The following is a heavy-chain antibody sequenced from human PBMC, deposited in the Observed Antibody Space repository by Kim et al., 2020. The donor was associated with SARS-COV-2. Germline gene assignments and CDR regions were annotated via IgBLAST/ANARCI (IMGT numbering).Heavy chain of an antibody. Sequence: SETLSLTCTVSGGSISSSSYYWGWIRQPPGKGLEGNGCIYYSGSTYYNPSLKSRVTISVDTPKNRFSLKLSSVTAADTAVYYCARHETFTIFGVVIPPGWCDPWGRGPRLTVPS. V-gene: IGHV4-39*01. CDR3: ARHETFTIFGVVIPPGWCDP. CDR2: IYYSGST. D-gene: IGHD3-3*01. J-gene: IGHJ5*02. CDR1: GGSISSSSYY.